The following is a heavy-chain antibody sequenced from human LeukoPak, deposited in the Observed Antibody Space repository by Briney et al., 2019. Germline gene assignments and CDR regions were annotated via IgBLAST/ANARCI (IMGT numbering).Heavy chain of an antibody. CDR3: AREITPYYYDSGDPQYAFDI. D-gene: IGHD3-22*01. CDR2: IYDSGST. J-gene: IGHJ3*02. CDR1: GGSISSYH. Sequence: SETLSLTCTVSGGSISSYHWSWFRQAPGKGLEWIGYIYDSGSTNFNPSLKSRVTISVDTSKNQFSLKLSSVTAADTAVYYCAREITPYYYDSGDPQYAFDIWGQGTMVTVSS. V-gene: IGHV4-59*12.